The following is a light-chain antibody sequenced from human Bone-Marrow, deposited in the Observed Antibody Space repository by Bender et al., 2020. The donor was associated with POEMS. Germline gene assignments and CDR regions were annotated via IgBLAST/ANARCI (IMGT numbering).Light chain of an antibody. J-gene: IGLJ1*01. CDR3: CSSADSSTYV. Sequence: QSALTQPASVSGSPGQSITISCTGTSTDVGNYNLVSWYQQHPGKAPKLMIYDVKQPPSGVSNRFSCSKSGNAASLTISGLQAEDEADYYCCSSADSSTYVFGTGTTVTVL. V-gene: IGLV2-23*02. CDR1: STDVGNYNL. CDR2: DVK.